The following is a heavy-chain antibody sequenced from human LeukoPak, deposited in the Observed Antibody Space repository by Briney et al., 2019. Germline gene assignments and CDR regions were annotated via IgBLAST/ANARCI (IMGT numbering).Heavy chain of an antibody. CDR1: GFTFSSYS. V-gene: IGHV3-21*01. Sequence: GGSLRLSCAASGFTFSSYSMNWVCQAPGKGLEWVSSISSSSSYIYYADSVKGRFTISRDNAKNSLYLQMNSLRAEDTAVYYCARGGSYDILTGKTFDYWGQGTLVTVSS. D-gene: IGHD3-9*01. CDR3: ARGGSYDILTGKTFDY. CDR2: ISSSSSYI. J-gene: IGHJ4*02.